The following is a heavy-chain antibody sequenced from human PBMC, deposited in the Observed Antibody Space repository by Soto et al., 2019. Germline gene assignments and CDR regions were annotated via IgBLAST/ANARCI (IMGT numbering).Heavy chain of an antibody. CDR2: IYYSGST. CDR1: GCSISASIDY. CDR3: ARAIAVAGQYNYYYYYGMDV. V-gene: IGHV4-61*05. J-gene: IGHJ6*02. Sequence: SETLSLSCTVSGCSISASIDYWGWIRQPPGKGLKWIGYIYYSGSTNYNPSLKSRVTISVDTSKNQFSLKLSSVTAADTAVYYCARAIAVAGQYNYYYYYGMDVWGQGTTVTVSS. D-gene: IGHD6-19*01.